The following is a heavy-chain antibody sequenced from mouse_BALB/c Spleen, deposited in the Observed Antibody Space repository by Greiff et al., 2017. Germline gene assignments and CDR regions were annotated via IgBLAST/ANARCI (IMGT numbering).Heavy chain of an antibody. Sequence: EVQRVESGGGLVQPGGSLRLSCATSGFSFTDYYMSWVCQPPGKALEWLGFIRNKANGYTTEYSASVKGRFTISRDNSQSILYLQMNTLRAEDSATYYCARGDGYSAWFAYWGQGTLVTVSA. CDR1: GFSFTDYY. CDR2: IRNKANGYTT. CDR3: ARGDGYSAWFAY. V-gene: IGHV7-3*02. J-gene: IGHJ3*01. D-gene: IGHD2-3*01.